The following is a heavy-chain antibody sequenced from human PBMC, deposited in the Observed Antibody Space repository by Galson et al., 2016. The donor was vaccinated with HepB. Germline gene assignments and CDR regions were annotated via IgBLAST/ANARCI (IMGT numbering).Heavy chain of an antibody. CDR1: GLNVSSSY. CDR2: VYAGGTTK. Sequence: LRLSCAASGLNVSSSYMSWVRQAPGRGLEWVSVVYAGGTTKYYADSVKGRFTISRDNSKNTLYLQMNSLRGEDTALYYCARSGDFRGGYSGYGMDVWGQGTTVTVSS. CDR3: ARSGDFRGGYSGYGMDV. V-gene: IGHV3-66*01. D-gene: IGHD3-3*01. J-gene: IGHJ6*02.